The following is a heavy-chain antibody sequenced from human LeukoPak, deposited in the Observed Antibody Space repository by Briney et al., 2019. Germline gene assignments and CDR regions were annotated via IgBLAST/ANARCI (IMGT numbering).Heavy chain of an antibody. CDR3: ARDRYRFLEWLRHYYYGMDV. CDR2: INPNSGGT. V-gene: IGHV1-2*02. J-gene: IGHJ6*02. CDR1: GYTFTAYY. Sequence: GASVKVSCKAFGYTFTAYYMHWVRQAPGQGLEWMGWINPNSGGTDYAQKFQGRVTMTRDTSISTAYMELSRLRSDDTAVYYCARDRYRFLEWLRHYYYGMDVWGQGTTVTVSS. D-gene: IGHD3-3*01.